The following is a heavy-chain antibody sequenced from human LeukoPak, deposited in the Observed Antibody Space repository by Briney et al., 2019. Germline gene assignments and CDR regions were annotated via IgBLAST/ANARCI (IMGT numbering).Heavy chain of an antibody. V-gene: IGHV4-59*01. Sequence: SETLSLTCTVSGGSISSYYWSWIRQPPGKGLEWIGYIYYSGSTNYNPSLKSRVTISVDTPKNQFSLKLSSVTAADTAVYYCARVHYDSSGYRKFDYWGQGTLVTVSS. CDR3: ARVHYDSSGYRKFDY. CDR2: IYYSGST. D-gene: IGHD3-22*01. CDR1: GGSISSYY. J-gene: IGHJ4*02.